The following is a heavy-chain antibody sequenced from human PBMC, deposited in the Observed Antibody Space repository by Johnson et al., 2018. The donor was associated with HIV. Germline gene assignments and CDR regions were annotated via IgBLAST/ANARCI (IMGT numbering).Heavy chain of an antibody. CDR2: IRYDGSNK. V-gene: IGHV3-30*02. Sequence: QVQLVESGGGVVQPGRSLRLSCAASGFTFSSYGMHWVRQAPGKGLEWVAFIRYDGSNKFYADSVMGRFTISRDNSKNTLYLQLNILRSEDTAVYYCAKGSFGELSLDAFDFWGQGTMVTVSS. CDR1: GFTFSSYG. D-gene: IGHD3-10*01. J-gene: IGHJ3*01. CDR3: AKGSFGELSLDAFDF.